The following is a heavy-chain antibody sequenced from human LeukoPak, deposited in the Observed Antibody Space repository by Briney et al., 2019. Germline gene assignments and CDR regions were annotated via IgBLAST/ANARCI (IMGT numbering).Heavy chain of an antibody. CDR1: GFTFSDYA. J-gene: IGHJ4*02. V-gene: IGHV3-23*01. Sequence: GGSLRLSCAASGFTFSDYAMSWVRQSPRKGLEWVSTIVGSGGRTNYADSVKGRFTISRDNSKDTLYLQMNSLRVEDTAVYYCAKAQPGIAAAGSEDYFDYWGQGTLVTVSS. D-gene: IGHD6-13*01. CDR2: IVGSGGRT. CDR3: AKAQPGIAAAGSEDYFDY.